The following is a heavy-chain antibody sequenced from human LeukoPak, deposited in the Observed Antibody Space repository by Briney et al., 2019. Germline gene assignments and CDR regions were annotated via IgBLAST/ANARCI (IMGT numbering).Heavy chain of an antibody. J-gene: IGHJ4*02. V-gene: IGHV4-38-2*02. CDR2: FYHSGIT. Sequence: SETLSLTCTVSGYSISSGYFWGWIRQPPGKGLEWIGSFYHSGITYYNPSLKRRVTISVDTSKNQFSLKLSSVTAADTAVYYCARHSKYYYDSSGYPYWGQGTLVSVSS. CDR1: GYSISSGYF. CDR3: ARHSKYYYDSSGYPY. D-gene: IGHD3-22*01.